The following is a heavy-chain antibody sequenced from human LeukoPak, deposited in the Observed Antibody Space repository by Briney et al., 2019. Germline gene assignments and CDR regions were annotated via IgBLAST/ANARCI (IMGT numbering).Heavy chain of an antibody. CDR1: GGSFSGYY. Sequence: SETLSLTCAVYGGSFSGYYWSWIRQPPGKGLEWIGEINHSGSTNYNPSLKSRVTISVDTSKNQFSLKLSSVTAADTAVYYCARHSTSNYYDSSGWIFDYWGQGTLVTVSS. CDR2: INHSGST. CDR3: ARHSTSNYYDSSGWIFDY. D-gene: IGHD3-22*01. J-gene: IGHJ4*02. V-gene: IGHV4-34*01.